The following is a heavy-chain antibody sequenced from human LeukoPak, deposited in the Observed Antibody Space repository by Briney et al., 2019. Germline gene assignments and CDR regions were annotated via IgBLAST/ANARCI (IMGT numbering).Heavy chain of an antibody. J-gene: IGHJ4*02. Sequence: SGGSLRLSCAASGFTFSSYAMSWVRQAPGKGLEWVSTISGSGGNTYYADSVKGRFTISRDNSKNTLYLQMNSLRAEDTAVYYCAKDPKWGVSTPPYFDYWGQGTLVTVSS. D-gene: IGHD7-27*01. V-gene: IGHV3-23*01. CDR3: AKDPKWGVSTPPYFDY. CDR1: GFTFSSYA. CDR2: ISGSGGNT.